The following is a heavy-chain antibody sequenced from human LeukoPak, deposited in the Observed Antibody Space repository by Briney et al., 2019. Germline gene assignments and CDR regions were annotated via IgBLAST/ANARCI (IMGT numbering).Heavy chain of an antibody. D-gene: IGHD6-19*01. CDR3: GKIISGWYDARTGSIDY. V-gene: IGHV3-30*02. J-gene: IGHJ4*02. CDR2: MRYDGSNK. Sequence: PGGSLRLSCAASGFTFSSYGMHWVRQAPGKGLEWVAFMRYDGSNKYYADSVKGRFTISRDNSKNTLYLQMNSLRAEDKAVYYCGKIISGWYDARTGSIDYWGQGTLVTVSS. CDR1: GFTFSSYG.